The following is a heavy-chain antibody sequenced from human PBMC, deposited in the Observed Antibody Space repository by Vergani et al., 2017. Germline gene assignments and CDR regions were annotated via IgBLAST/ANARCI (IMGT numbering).Heavy chain of an antibody. V-gene: IGHV5-51*01. CDR1: GYSFTNYW. D-gene: IGHD3-22*01. CDR2: IHPADSDT. CDR3: ARLYGRDSSGSKYFDY. Sequence: EVQLVQSGAEVQKPGESLTISCQISGYSFTNYWIGWVRQMPGKGLEWMGIIHPADSDTRYSPSFQGQVTISVDKSISTAYLQRSSLRASDSAMYYCARLYGRDSSGSKYFDYWGQGTLVTVSS. J-gene: IGHJ4*02.